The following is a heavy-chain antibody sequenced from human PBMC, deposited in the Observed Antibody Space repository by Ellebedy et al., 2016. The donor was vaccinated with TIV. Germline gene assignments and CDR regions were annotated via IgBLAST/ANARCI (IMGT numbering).Heavy chain of an antibody. CDR3: AREASGTGGFDP. J-gene: IGHJ5*02. CDR1: GYTFTNYY. V-gene: IGHV1-46*01. D-gene: IGHD2-8*02. Sequence: AASVKVSCKASGYTFTNYYIHWARQAPGQGLEWMGLIDPSDGVKNYPQKFQGRVTMTRDTSTSTLYMQLISLRSEDTAVYYCAREASGTGGFDPWGQGTLVTVSS. CDR2: IDPSDGVK.